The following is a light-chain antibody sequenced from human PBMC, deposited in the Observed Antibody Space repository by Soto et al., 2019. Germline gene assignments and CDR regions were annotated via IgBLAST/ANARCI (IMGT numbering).Light chain of an antibody. Sequence: EIVLTQSPATLSLSPGERATLSCRASPSVTNFLAWYQQKPGQAPRPIIYGAFNRATGIPARFSGSASGTDFTLTVSRLEPEDSGVYSCQQRNVWPPVTFGQGTRLESK. V-gene: IGKV3-11*01. CDR2: GAF. J-gene: IGKJ5*01. CDR1: PSVTNF. CDR3: QQRNVWPPVT.